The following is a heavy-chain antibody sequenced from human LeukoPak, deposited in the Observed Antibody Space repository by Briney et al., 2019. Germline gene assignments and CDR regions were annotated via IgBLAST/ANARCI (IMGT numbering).Heavy chain of an antibody. J-gene: IGHJ3*02. D-gene: IGHD4-17*01. CDR1: GFTFSSYG. V-gene: IGHV3-33*01. Sequence: GGSLRLSCAASGFTFSSYGMHWVRQAPGKGLEWVAVIWYDGDNKYYADSAKGRFTISRDNSKNTLYLQMNSLRVEDTAVYYCARNQDYGVYNSVGAFDIWGQGTMVTVSS. CDR2: IWYDGDNK. CDR3: ARNQDYGVYNSVGAFDI.